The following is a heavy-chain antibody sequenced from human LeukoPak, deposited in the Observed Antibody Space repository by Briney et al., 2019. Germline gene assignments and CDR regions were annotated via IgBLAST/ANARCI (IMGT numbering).Heavy chain of an antibody. CDR3: ARGGQQFDY. Sequence: PSETLSLTCAVSGYSISSGYYWGWIRQPPGKGLEWIGSIYHSGSTYYNPSLKSRVTISVDTSKNQFSLKLSSVTAADTAAYYCARGGQQFDYWGQGTLVTVSS. CDR2: IYHSGST. J-gene: IGHJ4*02. CDR1: GYSISSGYY. V-gene: IGHV4-38-2*01. D-gene: IGHD1/OR15-1a*01.